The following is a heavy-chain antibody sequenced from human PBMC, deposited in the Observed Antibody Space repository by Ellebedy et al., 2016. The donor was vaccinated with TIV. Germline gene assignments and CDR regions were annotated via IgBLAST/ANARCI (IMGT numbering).Heavy chain of an antibody. CDR1: GFTFSSYG. D-gene: IGHD1-26*01. CDR3: ARGGSGSYFPFDY. V-gene: IGHV3-33*01. J-gene: IGHJ4*02. Sequence: PGGSLRLSCAASGFTFSSYGMHWVRQAPGKGLEWVAVIWYDGSNKYYADSVKGRFTISRDNSKNTLYLQMNSLRAEDTAVYYCARGGSGSYFPFDYWGQGTLVTVSS. CDR2: IWYDGSNK.